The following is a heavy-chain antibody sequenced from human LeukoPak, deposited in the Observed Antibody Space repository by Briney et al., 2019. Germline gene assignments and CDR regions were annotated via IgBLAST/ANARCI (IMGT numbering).Heavy chain of an antibody. CDR3: AKDKAVVTGTGTYFDY. V-gene: IGHV3-23*01. D-gene: IGHD6-19*01. CDR2: ISGSGDTM. J-gene: IGHJ4*02. Sequence: GGSLRLSCAASGFSFSSYAMSWVRQAPGKGLEWVSGISGSGDTMYYAGSVKGRFTISRDNSKNTLYLQMNSLRVEDTAIYYCAKDKAVVTGTGTYFDYWGQGTLVTVSS. CDR1: GFSFSSYA.